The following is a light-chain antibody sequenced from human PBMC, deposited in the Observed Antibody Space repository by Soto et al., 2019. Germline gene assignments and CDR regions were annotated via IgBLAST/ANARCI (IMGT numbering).Light chain of an antibody. Sequence: EIVLTQSPATLSLSPGERATLSCRASQSVSSYLAWYQHTPGQAPRLLIYDASNRATCIPARFSGSGSGTDFTLTISSLEPEDFAVYYCQQRTSWPLTFGGGTKVEIK. CDR3: QQRTSWPLT. J-gene: IGKJ4*01. CDR2: DAS. CDR1: QSVSSY. V-gene: IGKV3-11*01.